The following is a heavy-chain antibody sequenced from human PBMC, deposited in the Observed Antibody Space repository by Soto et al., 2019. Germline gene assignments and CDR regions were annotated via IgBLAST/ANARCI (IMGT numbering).Heavy chain of an antibody. D-gene: IGHD4-17*01. V-gene: IGHV3-30*18. J-gene: IGHJ4*02. CDR2: ISNDGSKK. CDR1: GFIFSNYG. CDR3: AKVPLRPYYCDC. Sequence: QVPLVDSGGGVVQPGRSLRLSCAASGFIFSNYGMHRVRQAPGKGLQWVALISNDGSKKYYADSVKGRFIISRDNSTNTLYLEMNSLRAEDTAVYYCAKVPLRPYYCDCWGQGHVVNVSS.